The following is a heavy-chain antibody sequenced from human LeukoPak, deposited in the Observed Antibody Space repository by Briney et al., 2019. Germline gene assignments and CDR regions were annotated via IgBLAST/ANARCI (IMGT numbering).Heavy chain of an antibody. Sequence: SQTLSLTCTVSGGSISGGSYYWSWIRQPAGKGLEWIGYIYYSGSTNYNPSLKSRVTISVDTSKNQFSLKLSSVTAADTAVYYCAREYSKLPVTTSWYFDLWGRGTQVTVSS. J-gene: IGHJ2*01. CDR3: AREYSKLPVTTSWYFDL. CDR2: IYYSGST. CDR1: GGSISGGSYY. V-gene: IGHV4-61*10. D-gene: IGHD4-17*01.